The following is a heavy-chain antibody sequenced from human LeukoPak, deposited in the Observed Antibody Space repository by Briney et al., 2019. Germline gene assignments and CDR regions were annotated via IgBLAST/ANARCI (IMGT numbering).Heavy chain of an antibody. Sequence: GASVKVSCKASGYTFTSYYMHWVRQAPGQGLEWMGIINPSGGSTSYAQKFQGRVTMTRDTSTSTVYTELSSPRSEDTAVYYCARVRAVAGTFDYWGQGTLVTVSS. J-gene: IGHJ4*02. D-gene: IGHD6-19*01. CDR1: GYTFTSYY. CDR3: ARVRAVAGTFDY. CDR2: INPSGGST. V-gene: IGHV1-46*01.